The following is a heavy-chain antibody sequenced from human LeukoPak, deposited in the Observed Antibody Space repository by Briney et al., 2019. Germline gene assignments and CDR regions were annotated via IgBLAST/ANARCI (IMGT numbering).Heavy chain of an antibody. D-gene: IGHD3-22*01. Sequence: SETLSLTCTVSGGSISSGSYYWSWIRQPAGKGLEWIGRIYTSGSTNHNPSLKSRVTISVDTSKNQFSLKLSSVTAADTAVYYCAGPEGDDSSGYYLDYWGQGTLVTVSS. V-gene: IGHV4-61*02. CDR1: GGSISSGSYY. J-gene: IGHJ4*02. CDR3: AGPEGDDSSGYYLDY. CDR2: IYTSGST.